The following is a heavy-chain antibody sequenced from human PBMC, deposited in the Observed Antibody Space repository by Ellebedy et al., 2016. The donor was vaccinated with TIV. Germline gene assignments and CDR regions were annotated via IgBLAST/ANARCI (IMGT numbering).Heavy chain of an antibody. CDR3: ARDPRPYLLYGHYDY. CDR2: ISGSGGST. CDR1: GFTFGSYA. D-gene: IGHD1-26*01. J-gene: IGHJ4*02. Sequence: GESLKISCVASGFTFGSYALSWVRQVPGKGLEWVSSISGSGGSTYYAEPVKGRLTISSDSAKNSLFLQLNSLRADDTAIYYCARDPRPYLLYGHYDYWGQGTLVTVSS. V-gene: IGHV3-23*01.